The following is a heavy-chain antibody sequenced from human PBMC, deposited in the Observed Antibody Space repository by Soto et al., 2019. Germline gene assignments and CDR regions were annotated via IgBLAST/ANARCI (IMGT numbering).Heavy chain of an antibody. V-gene: IGHV4-34*01. CDR1: GRSFSDYY. D-gene: IGHD3-10*01. J-gene: IGHJ3*02. CDR2: INHSGST. Sequence: SETLSLTYAAYGRSFSDYYWSWIRQPPGKGLEWIGEINHSGSTNYNPSLKSRVTISVDTSKNQFSLKLSSVTAADTAVYYCARYIAAFPTYGAFDIWGQGTMVT. CDR3: ARYIAAFPTYGAFDI.